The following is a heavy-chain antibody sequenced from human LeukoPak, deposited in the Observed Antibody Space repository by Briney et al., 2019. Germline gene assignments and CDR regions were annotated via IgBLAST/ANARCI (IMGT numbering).Heavy chain of an antibody. CDR2: IKQDGSEK. CDR3: ATVRSNYYYYYMDV. D-gene: IGHD1-14*01. J-gene: IGHJ6*03. Sequence: GGSLRLSCAASGFTLSSYWMTWVRQAPGKGLEWVTNIKQDGSEKYYVDSVKGRFTISRDNAKNSLYLQMNSLRAEDTAVYYCATVRSNYYYYYMDVWGKGTTVTVSS. CDR1: GFTLSSYW. V-gene: IGHV3-7*01.